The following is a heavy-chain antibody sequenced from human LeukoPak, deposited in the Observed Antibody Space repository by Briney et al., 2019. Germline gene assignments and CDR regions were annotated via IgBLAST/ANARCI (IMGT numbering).Heavy chain of an antibody. D-gene: IGHD2-21*02. J-gene: IGHJ3*01. CDR2: IVGSGKSA. CDR3: AKDRVTLKVIAPPDGFDV. CDR1: GFTFSGYD. Sequence: PGGSLRLSCAASGFTFSGYDMNWVRQAPGKGLEWVSTIVGSGKSANYADSVKGRFTISRDNSKNTVYLQMSSLRAEDTAVYYCAKDRVTLKVIAPPDGFDVWGQGTVVTVSS. V-gene: IGHV3-23*01.